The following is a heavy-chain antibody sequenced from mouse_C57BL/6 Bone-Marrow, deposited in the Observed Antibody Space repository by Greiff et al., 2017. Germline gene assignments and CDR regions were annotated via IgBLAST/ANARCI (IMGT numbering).Heavy chain of an antibody. CDR2: IWSGGST. J-gene: IGHJ2*01. CDR1: GFSLTSYG. V-gene: IGHV2-2*01. D-gene: IGHD3-2*02. Sequence: QVQLQQSGPGLVQPSQSLSITCTVSGFSLTSYGVHWVRQSPGKGLEWLGVIWSGGSTDYNAAFISRLSISKDNSTSQVFFKMNSLQADDTAIYYCARRGTAQAYFDYWGQGTTLTVSS. CDR3: ARRGTAQAYFDY.